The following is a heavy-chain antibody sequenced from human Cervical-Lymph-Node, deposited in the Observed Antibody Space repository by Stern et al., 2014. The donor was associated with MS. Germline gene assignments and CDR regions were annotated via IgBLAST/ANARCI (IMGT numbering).Heavy chain of an antibody. CDR3: ARAYFDLYGLDV. J-gene: IGHJ6*02. V-gene: IGHV1-18*04. D-gene: IGHD3-9*01. Sequence: QLVQSGADVKKPGASVKVSCKASSYTFSSYGIAWVRQAPGQGLEWMGWISGYDGDTNYAPKLQGRVTLTTDPSTRTAYMEIRSLRFDDTAVYYCARAYFDLYGLDVWGQGTTVTVSS. CDR1: SYTFSSYG. CDR2: ISGYDGDT.